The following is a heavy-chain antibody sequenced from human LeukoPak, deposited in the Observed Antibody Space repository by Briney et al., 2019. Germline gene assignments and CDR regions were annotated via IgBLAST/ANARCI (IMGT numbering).Heavy chain of an antibody. CDR2: IGGSNYYRGST. V-gene: IGHV4-39*01. CDR3: ARLGTSVTEHNWFDP. J-gene: IGHJ5*02. Sequence: SETLSLTCTVAGASISSSAYYWGWIRQPPGKGLEWIGSIGGSNYYRGSTYYNPSLKSRVTIHVDTSKDQFSLKLSSVTAADTAVYYCARLGTSVTEHNWFDPWGQGTLVTVSS. CDR1: GASISSSAYY. D-gene: IGHD1-26*01.